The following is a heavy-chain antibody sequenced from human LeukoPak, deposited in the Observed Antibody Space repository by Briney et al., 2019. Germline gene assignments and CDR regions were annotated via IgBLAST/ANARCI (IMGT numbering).Heavy chain of an antibody. CDR3: ARTCDPSGYYPGGFDP. CDR1: GGSISGGGQH. Sequence: SQTLSLTCTVSGGSISGGGQHWSWIRQHPGEGLEWIGNIYYGGTTYYNPSLKSRITISVDTSKNQFSLKLSSVTAADTAVYYCARTCDPSGYYPGGFDPWGQGTLVTVSS. CDR2: IYYGGTT. J-gene: IGHJ5*02. V-gene: IGHV4-31*03. D-gene: IGHD3-22*01.